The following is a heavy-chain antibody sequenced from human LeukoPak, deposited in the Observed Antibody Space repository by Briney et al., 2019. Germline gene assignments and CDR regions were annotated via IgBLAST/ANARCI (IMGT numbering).Heavy chain of an antibody. CDR3: AKDYSIVGATPGFDY. CDR2: ISGSGGST. Sequence: GGSLRLSCAASGFTFSSYAMSCVRQAPGKGLEWVSAISGSGGSTYYADSVKGRFTISRDNSKNTLYLQMNSLRAEDTAVYYCAKDYSIVGATPGFDYWGQGTLVTVSS. V-gene: IGHV3-23*01. CDR1: GFTFSSYA. J-gene: IGHJ4*02. D-gene: IGHD1-26*01.